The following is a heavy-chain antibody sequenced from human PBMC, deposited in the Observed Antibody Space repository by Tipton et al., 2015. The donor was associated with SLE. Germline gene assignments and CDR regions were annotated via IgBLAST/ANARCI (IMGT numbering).Heavy chain of an antibody. J-gene: IGHJ4*02. CDR1: GFTFTNAW. D-gene: IGHD5-12*01. V-gene: IGHV3-15*01. CDR2: IKSKADGGTT. CDR3: IPRGYSGY. Sequence: SLRLSCTVSGFTFTNAWMSWVRQAPGKGLEWVGRIKSKADGGTTDYVAPVKGRFTMSRDASKKTLYLQMNSLKTEDTAVYYCIPRGYSGYWGQGTLVTVSS.